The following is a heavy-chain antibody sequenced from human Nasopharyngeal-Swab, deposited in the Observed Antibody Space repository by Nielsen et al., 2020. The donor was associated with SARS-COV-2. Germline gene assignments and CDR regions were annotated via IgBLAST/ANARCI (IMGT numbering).Heavy chain of an antibody. D-gene: IGHD3-9*01. CDR3: AREGLYYDILTGYYPYYGMDV. CDR2: IYYSGST. J-gene: IGHJ6*02. V-gene: IGHV4-59*01. Sequence: SETLSLTCTVSGGSISSYYWSWIRQPPGKGLEWIGYIYYSGSTNYNPSLKSRVTISVDTSKNQFSLKLSSVTAADTAVYYCAREGLYYDILTGYYPYYGMDVWGQGTTVTVSS. CDR1: GGSISSYY.